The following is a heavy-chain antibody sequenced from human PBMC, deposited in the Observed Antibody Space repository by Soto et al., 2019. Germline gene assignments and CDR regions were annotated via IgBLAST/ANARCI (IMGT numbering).Heavy chain of an antibody. CDR1: GGSISSGGYY. Sequence: PSETLSLTCTVSGGSISSGGYYWTWIRQHPGKGLEWIGYIYYTGSTYYNPSLKSRLTMSVDTSKNQFSLKLSSVTAADTAVYYCARYNAASGTYYFDFWGQGALVTVSS. D-gene: IGHD6-13*01. CDR3: ARYNAASGTYYFDF. CDR2: IYYTGST. J-gene: IGHJ4*02. V-gene: IGHV4-31*03.